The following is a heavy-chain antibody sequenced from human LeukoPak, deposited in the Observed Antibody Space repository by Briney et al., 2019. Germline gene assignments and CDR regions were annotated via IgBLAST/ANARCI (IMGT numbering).Heavy chain of an antibody. CDR3: ARDGLLWFGELLNYYMDV. V-gene: IGHV1-2*06. J-gene: IGHJ6*03. CDR1: GYTFIGYY. CDR2: INPNSGGT. D-gene: IGHD3-10*01. Sequence: ASVKVSCKASGYTFIGYYMHWVRQAPGQGLEWMGRINPNSGGTNYAQKFQGRVTMTRDTSISTAYMELSRLRSDDTAVYYCARDGLLWFGELLNYYMDVWGKGTTVTVSS.